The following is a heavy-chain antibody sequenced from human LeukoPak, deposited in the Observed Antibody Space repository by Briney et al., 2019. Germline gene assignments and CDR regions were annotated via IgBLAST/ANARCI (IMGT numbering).Heavy chain of an antibody. V-gene: IGHV3-21*01. CDR1: GFTFSSYS. J-gene: IGHJ4*02. CDR2: ISSSSSYI. D-gene: IGHD6-6*01. Sequence: GGSLRLSCAASGFTFSSYSMNWVRQAPGKGLEWVSSISSSSSYIYYADSVKGRFTISRDNAKNSLYLQMNSLRAEDTAVYYCARYSSSSGPIDYWGQGTLVTVSS. CDR3: ARYSSSSGPIDY.